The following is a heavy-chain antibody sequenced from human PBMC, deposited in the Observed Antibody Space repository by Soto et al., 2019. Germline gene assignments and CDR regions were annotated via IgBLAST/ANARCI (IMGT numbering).Heavy chain of an antibody. CDR1: GYTFTGYY. CDR3: ARDTVIVFGVIMYYYDVMDF. J-gene: IGHJ6*02. Sequence: ASVKVYCKASGYTFTGYYMRWVRQAPGQGLEWMGWINPNSGGTNYAQKFQGRVTMTRDTSISTAYMELSRLRSDDTAVYYCARDTVIVFGVIMYYYDVMDFCGQGSTVIAS. V-gene: IGHV1-2*02. CDR2: INPNSGGT. D-gene: IGHD3-3*01.